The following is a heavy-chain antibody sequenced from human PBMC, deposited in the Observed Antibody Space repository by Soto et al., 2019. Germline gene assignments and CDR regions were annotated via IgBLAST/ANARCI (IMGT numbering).Heavy chain of an antibody. V-gene: IGHV3-21*01. CDR2: ISSSSSYI. Sequence: GSLRLSCAASGFTFSSYAMSWVRQAPGKGLEWVSSISSSSSYIYYADSVKGRFTISRDNAKNSLYLQMNSLRAEDTAVYYCARVPLRYFDWLSFWGQGTLVTVSS. J-gene: IGHJ4*02. CDR1: GFTFSSYA. CDR3: ARVPLRYFDWLSF. D-gene: IGHD3-9*01.